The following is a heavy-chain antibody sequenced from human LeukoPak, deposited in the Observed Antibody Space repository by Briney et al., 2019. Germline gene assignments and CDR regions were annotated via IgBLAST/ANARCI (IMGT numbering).Heavy chain of an antibody. J-gene: IGHJ4*02. CDR3: ARAPGPYYFDY. Sequence: GGSLRLSCAASGFTVSSNYMNWVRQAPGKGLEWVSSISSSSSYIYYADSVKGRFTISRDNAKNSLYLQMNSLRAEDTAVYYCARAPGPYYFDYWGQGTLVTVSS. CDR2: ISSSSSYI. V-gene: IGHV3-21*01. CDR1: GFTVSSNY.